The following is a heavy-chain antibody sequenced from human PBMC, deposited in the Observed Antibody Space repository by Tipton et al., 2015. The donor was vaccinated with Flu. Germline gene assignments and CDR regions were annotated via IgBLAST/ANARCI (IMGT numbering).Heavy chain of an antibody. CDR2: ISGSGSST. Sequence: SLRLSCAASGFTFSSYAMSWVRQAPGKGLEWVSAISGSGSSTYYADSVKGRFTISRDNSKNTLYLRINTLRAEDTAVYYCVYYFDSWGQGTLVTVSS. CDR3: VYYFDS. V-gene: IGHV3-23*01. CDR1: GFTFSSYA. J-gene: IGHJ4*02.